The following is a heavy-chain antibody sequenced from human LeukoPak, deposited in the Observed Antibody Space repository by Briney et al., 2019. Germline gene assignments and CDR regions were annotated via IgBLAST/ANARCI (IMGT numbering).Heavy chain of an antibody. CDR3: GRDVSAVAGTAWFDP. V-gene: IGHV3-30*04. CDR2: IVYDGSSK. CDR1: GFTFSTYA. D-gene: IGHD6-19*01. J-gene: IGHJ5*02. Sequence: PGGSLRLSCEVSGFTFSTYAMQWVRRAPGKGLEGVGVIVYDGSSKYYADSVKGRFTISRDNSRNTLYLQMNSLKTDDTAVYYCGRDVSAVAGTAWFDPWGQGTLVTVSS.